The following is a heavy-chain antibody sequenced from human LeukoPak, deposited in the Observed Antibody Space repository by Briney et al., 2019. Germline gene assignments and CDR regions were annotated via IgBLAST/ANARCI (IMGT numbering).Heavy chain of an antibody. D-gene: IGHD1-1*01. J-gene: IGHJ4*02. CDR2: INSNSGAT. Sequence: ASVKVTCKPSGYTFIDYYVHWVRQPPGQGLEWMGWINSNSGATNSAQNLQGRVTLIRDKSMTPAYLDLSGLTYDDTAVYYCARSRMTTLPGFDYWGQGTLVTVSS. CDR3: ARSRMTTLPGFDY. CDR1: GYTFIDYY. V-gene: IGHV1-2*02.